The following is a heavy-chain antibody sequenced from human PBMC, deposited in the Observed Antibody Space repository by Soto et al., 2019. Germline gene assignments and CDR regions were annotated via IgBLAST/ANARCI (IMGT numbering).Heavy chain of an antibody. CDR1: GYSFTSYW. Sequence: GESLKISCKGSGYSFTSYWIGWVRQMPGKGLEWMGIIYPGDSDTRYSPSFQGQVTISADKSISTAYLQWSSLKASDTAMYYCARHDVPGGYSYGNFDYWGQGTLVTVSS. J-gene: IGHJ4*02. D-gene: IGHD5-18*01. CDR2: IYPGDSDT. V-gene: IGHV5-51*01. CDR3: ARHDVPGGYSYGNFDY.